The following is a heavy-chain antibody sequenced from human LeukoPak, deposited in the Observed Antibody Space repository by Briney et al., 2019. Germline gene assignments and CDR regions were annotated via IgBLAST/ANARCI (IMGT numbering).Heavy chain of an antibody. V-gene: IGHV3-53*01. Sequence: GGSLRLSCAASGFTVSSNYMSWVRQAPGKGLEWVSVIYSGGSAYYADSVKGRFTISRDNSKNTLYVQMNSLRAEDTAVYYCARARGYSGYESKWYYYGMDVWGQGTTVTVSS. CDR3: ARARGYSGYESKWYYYGMDV. J-gene: IGHJ6*02. CDR1: GFTVSSNY. CDR2: IYSGGSA. D-gene: IGHD5-12*01.